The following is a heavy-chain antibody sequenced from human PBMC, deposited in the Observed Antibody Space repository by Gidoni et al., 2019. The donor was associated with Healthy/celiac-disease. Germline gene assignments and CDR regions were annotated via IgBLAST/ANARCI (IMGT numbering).Heavy chain of an antibody. D-gene: IGHD4-17*01. CDR1: GFTFSSYA. Sequence: QVQLVESGGGVVQPGRSLRLSCAASGFTFSSYAMHWVRQAPGKGLEWVAVISYDGSNKYYADSVKGRFTISRDNSKNTLYLQMNSLRAEDTAVYYCARAATVTTRPYYYYYYYGMDVWGQGTTVTVSS. V-gene: IGHV3-30-3*01. CDR3: ARAATVTTRPYYYYYYYGMDV. J-gene: IGHJ6*02. CDR2: ISYDGSNK.